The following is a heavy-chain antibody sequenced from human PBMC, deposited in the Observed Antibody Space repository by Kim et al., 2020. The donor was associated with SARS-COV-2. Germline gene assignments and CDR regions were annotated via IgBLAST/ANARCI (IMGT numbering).Heavy chain of an antibody. CDR3: ARDRNDYGAALFDY. V-gene: IGHV3-48*02. Sequence: AESVKGRSTISRDNDKNSLYMQMNSLRDEDTAVYYCARDRNDYGAALFDYWGQGTLVTVSS. D-gene: IGHD4-17*01. J-gene: IGHJ4*02.